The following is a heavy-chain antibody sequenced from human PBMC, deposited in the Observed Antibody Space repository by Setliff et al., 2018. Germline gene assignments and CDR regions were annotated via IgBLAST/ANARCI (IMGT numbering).Heavy chain of an antibody. CDR1: SYTFSSYG. V-gene: IGHV1-18*01. CDR3: ARDRRNIVVAVVNAAFDI. CDR2: ISAYNGDT. Sequence: GASVKVSCKAFSYTFSSYGISWVRQAPGQGLEWMGWISAYNGDTNYAQNLQGRVTMTTDTSTSTAYMELRSLRSDDTAVYYCARDRRNIVVAVVNAAFDIWGQGTMVTVSS. D-gene: IGHD2-15*01. J-gene: IGHJ3*02.